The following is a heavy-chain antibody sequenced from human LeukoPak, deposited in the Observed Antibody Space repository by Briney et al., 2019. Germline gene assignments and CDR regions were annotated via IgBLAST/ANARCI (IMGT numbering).Heavy chain of an antibody. CDR1: GYTFTIYG. CDR3: PRDITGY. CDR2: IGAYNGNT. Sequence: GASVKVSCKASGYTFTIYGTSWVRQAPGQGLEWMGWIGAYNGNTNYTQKLQGRVTMTTDTSTSTGYMKLRSLRFDDTAVYSFPRDITGYWGQGNLVTVSS. D-gene: IGHD1-14*01. V-gene: IGHV1-18*04. J-gene: IGHJ4*02.